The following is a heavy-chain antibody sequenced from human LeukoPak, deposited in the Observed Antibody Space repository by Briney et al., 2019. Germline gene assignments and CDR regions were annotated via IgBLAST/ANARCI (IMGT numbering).Heavy chain of an antibody. V-gene: IGHV3-23*01. CDR2: ISGSGGST. J-gene: IGHJ4*02. D-gene: IGHD3-22*01. Sequence: GGSLRLSCAASGFTFSSYAMSWVRQAPGKGLEWVSAISGSGGSTYYAGSVKGRFTISRDNSKNTLYLQMNSLRAEDTAVYYCAKGQVVIGYYFDYWGQGTLVTVSS. CDR3: AKGQVVIGYYFDY. CDR1: GFTFSSYA.